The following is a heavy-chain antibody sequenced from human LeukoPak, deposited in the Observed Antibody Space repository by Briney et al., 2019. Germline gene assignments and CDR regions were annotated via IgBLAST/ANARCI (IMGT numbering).Heavy chain of an antibody. CDR2: ISSSSSYI. J-gene: IGHJ4*02. D-gene: IGHD6-6*01. Sequence: GGSLRLSCAASGFTFSSYSMNWVRQAPGKGLEWVSSISSSSSYIYYADPVRGRFTISRDNAKNSLYLQMNSLRAEDTAVYYCARGGSSGDYWGQGTLVTVSS. CDR1: GFTFSSYS. V-gene: IGHV3-21*01. CDR3: ARGGSSGDY.